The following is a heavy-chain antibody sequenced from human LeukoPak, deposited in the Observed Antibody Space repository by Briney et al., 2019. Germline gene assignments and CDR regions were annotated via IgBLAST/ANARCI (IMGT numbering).Heavy chain of an antibody. CDR1: GFTFSSYA. D-gene: IGHD1-26*01. Sequence: GGSLRLSCAASGFTFSSYAMSWVRQAPGKGLEWVSAISGSGGSTYYADSVKGRFTISRDNSKNTLYLQMNSLRAEDTALYHCARSYSGSYYYYYMDVWGKGTTVTVSS. CDR3: ARSYSGSYYYYYMDV. V-gene: IGHV3-23*01. CDR2: ISGSGGST. J-gene: IGHJ6*03.